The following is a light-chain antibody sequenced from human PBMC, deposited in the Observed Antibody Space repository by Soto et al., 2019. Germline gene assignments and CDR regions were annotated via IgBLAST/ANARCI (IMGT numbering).Light chain of an antibody. Sequence: QSVLTQPASVSGSPGQSITISCTGTSSDVGAYNYVSWYQQYPGKAPKVIIFEVRKRPSGISYRFTGSKSGNTASLTISGLQAEDEADYYCSSYTTTSTLVFGGGTKLTVL. J-gene: IGLJ3*02. CDR3: SSYTTTSTLV. CDR1: SSDVGAYNY. CDR2: EVR. V-gene: IGLV2-14*01.